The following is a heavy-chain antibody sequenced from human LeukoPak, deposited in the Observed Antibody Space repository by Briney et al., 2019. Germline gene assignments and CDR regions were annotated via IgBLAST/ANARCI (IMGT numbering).Heavy chain of an antibody. V-gene: IGHV4-38-2*01. CDR1: GYSISSSYY. Sequence: SETLSLTCAVSGYSISSSYYWGWIRQPPGKGLEWIGSIYHSGSTYYNSSLKSRVTMALDTSKNQFSLSLRSMTAADTAVYYCARGGFLVQNHFDPWGQGTLVTVSS. D-gene: IGHD3-3*01. CDR2: IYHSGST. J-gene: IGHJ5*02. CDR3: ARGGFLVQNHFDP.